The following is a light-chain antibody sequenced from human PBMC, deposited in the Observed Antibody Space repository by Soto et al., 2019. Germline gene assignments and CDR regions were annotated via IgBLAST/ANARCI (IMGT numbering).Light chain of an antibody. J-gene: IGKJ4*01. CDR1: QSISSW. V-gene: IGKV1-5*01. Sequence: DIQMPQSPSTLSASVGDRVTITCRASQSISSWLAWYQQKPGQAPKLLIYDASSLESGVPSRFSGSGSGTEFTLTISGLQPDDFATYYCQQYNSYSLSFGGGTKVEIK. CDR3: QQYNSYSLS. CDR2: DAS.